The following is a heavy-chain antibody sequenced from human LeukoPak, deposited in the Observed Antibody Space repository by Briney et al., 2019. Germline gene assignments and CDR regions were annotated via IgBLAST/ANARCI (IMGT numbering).Heavy chain of an antibody. CDR2: LWYDGSNK. V-gene: IGHV3-33*01. J-gene: IGHJ4*02. Sequence: GGSLRLSFAACVFTFSNYGIHWVRQAPGKGLVCETDLWYDGSNKYYTNSVKGRFTISRDNSKNTMYLPMNRLRDEDTAAYYCAREKGAAAGSYRWDYWGQGTLVTVSS. CDR3: AREKGAAAGSYRWDY. CDR1: VFTFSNYG. D-gene: IGHD6-13*01.